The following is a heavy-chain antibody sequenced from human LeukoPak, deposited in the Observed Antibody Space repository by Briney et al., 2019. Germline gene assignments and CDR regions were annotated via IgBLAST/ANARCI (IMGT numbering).Heavy chain of an antibody. CDR2: INDSGRT. CDR3: ARRWNYGRNYYIDV. D-gene: IGHD1-7*01. Sequence: SETLSLTCAVYGGSFSNYYWSWIRQPPGKGLEWIGEINDSGRTNYNPSLMSRLTVSVDTSKNQFSLRLTSVTATDTAVYYCARRWNYGRNYYIDVWGKGATVSVSS. J-gene: IGHJ6*03. V-gene: IGHV4-34*01. CDR1: GGSFSNYY.